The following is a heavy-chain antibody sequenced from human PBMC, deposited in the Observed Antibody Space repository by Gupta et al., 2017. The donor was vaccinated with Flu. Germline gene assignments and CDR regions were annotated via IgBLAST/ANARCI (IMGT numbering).Heavy chain of an antibody. CDR2: TYYRSKWYN. CDR3: ARGVFGTTPGCDI. J-gene: IGHJ3*02. Sequence: QVQLQQSGPGLVKHSRTLSLTCAISGDSLSSNSVAWNWIRQSPSRGLEWLGRTYYRSKWYNNYAMSVKSRRTIDRDTSKNQFSLQWNSVTPEDTAMDYCARGVFGTTPGCDIWGQGTRVTVSS. CDR1: GDSLSSNSVA. D-gene: IGHD1-7*01. V-gene: IGHV6-1*01.